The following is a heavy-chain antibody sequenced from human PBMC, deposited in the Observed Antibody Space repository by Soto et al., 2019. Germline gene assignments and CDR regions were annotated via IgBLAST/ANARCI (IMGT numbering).Heavy chain of an antibody. CDR2: INPNSGGT. D-gene: IGHD1-20*01. V-gene: IGHV1-2*04. CDR3: ARAPITQYYYYYGMDV. CDR1: GYTFTGYY. Sequence: QVQLVQSGAEVKKPGASVKVSCKASGYTFTGYYMHWVRQAPGQGLEWMGWINPNSGGTNYAQKFQGWVTMTRDTSISTAYMELSRLRSDDTAVYYCARAPITQYYYYYGMDVWGQGTTVTVSS. J-gene: IGHJ6*02.